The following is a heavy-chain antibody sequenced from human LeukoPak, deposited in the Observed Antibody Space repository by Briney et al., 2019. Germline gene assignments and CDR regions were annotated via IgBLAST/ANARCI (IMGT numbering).Heavy chain of an antibody. CDR2: IYYGGST. Sequence: SETLSLTCTVSGGSISSGGYYWSWIRQHPGKGLEWIGYIYYGGSTYYNPSLKSRVTISVDTSKNQFSLKLSSVTAADTAVYYCARGAYCSGGSCYFDYWGQGTLVTVSS. CDR1: GGSISSGGYY. CDR3: ARGAYCSGGSCYFDY. V-gene: IGHV4-31*03. D-gene: IGHD2-15*01. J-gene: IGHJ4*02.